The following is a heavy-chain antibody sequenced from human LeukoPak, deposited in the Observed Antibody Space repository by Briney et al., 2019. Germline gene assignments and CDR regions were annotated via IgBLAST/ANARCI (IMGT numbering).Heavy chain of an antibody. CDR3: ASTYGDFATNWFDP. D-gene: IGHD4-17*01. Sequence: SETLSLTCAVYSGSLSGYYGSWIRQSPGKGLEWIGEINHSGSTNYNPSLKSRVTISVDTSKNQFSLKLSSVTAADTAVYYCASTYGDFATNWFDPWGQGTLVTVSS. J-gene: IGHJ5*02. CDR2: INHSGST. CDR1: SGSLSGYY. V-gene: IGHV4-34*01.